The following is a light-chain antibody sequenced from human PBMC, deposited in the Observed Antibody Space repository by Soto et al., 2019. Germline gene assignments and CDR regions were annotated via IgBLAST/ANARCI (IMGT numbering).Light chain of an antibody. Sequence: DIQMTQSPSTLSASVGDGVTITCRASQTITTSLAWYQQKPGKAPKLLIYTASSLESGVPSRFSGSGAGTEFTLTISSLQPDDFATYYCQQYDSYSVRTFGQGTKVEI. CDR1: QTITTS. V-gene: IGKV1-5*03. CDR2: TAS. J-gene: IGKJ1*01. CDR3: QQYDSYSVRT.